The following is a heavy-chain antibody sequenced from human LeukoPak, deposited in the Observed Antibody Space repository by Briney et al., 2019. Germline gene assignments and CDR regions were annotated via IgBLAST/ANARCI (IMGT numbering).Heavy chain of an antibody. Sequence: SETLSLTCSVSDDSITMYYWTWIRQPPGKGLEWIGSIYYSGSTYYNPSLKSRVTISVDTSKNQFSLKLSSVTAADTAVYYCARVDMGPFFDYWGQGTLVTVSS. V-gene: IGHV4-38-2*02. CDR3: ARVDMGPFFDY. D-gene: IGHD2-2*03. CDR2: IYYSGST. CDR1: DDSITMYY. J-gene: IGHJ4*02.